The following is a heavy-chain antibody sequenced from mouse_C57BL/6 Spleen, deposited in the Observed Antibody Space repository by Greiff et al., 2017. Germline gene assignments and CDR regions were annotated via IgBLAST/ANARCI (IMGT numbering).Heavy chain of an antibody. J-gene: IGHJ2*01. V-gene: IGHV1-18*01. Sequence: EVQLQQSGPELVKPGASVKIPCKASGYTFTDYNMDWVKQSHGKSLEWIGDINPNNGGTIYNQKFKGKATLTVDKSSSTAYMELRSLTSEDTAVYYCARLRDGYFFFDYWGQGTTLTVSS. D-gene: IGHD2-3*01. CDR3: ARLRDGYFFFDY. CDR1: GYTFTDYN. CDR2: INPNNGGT.